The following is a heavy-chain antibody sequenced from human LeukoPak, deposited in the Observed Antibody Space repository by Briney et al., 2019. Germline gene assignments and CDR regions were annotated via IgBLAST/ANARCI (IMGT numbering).Heavy chain of an antibody. J-gene: IGHJ4*02. V-gene: IGHV1-2*02. Sequence: GASVKVSCKTSGYSFTAFDIHWGRQAPGQGLEWMGWIHPRRGDTNYAQTFQGRVTMTRDTSISTAYLDLSSLRSDVTAVYYCARDGDYGTGSYYRGCIDSWGQGTPVTVSP. CDR3: ARDGDYGTGSYYRGCIDS. D-gene: IGHD3-10*01. CDR1: GYSFTAFD. CDR2: IHPRRGDT.